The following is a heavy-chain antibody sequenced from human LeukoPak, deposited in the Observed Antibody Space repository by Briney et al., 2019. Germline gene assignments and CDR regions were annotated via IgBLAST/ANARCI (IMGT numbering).Heavy chain of an antibody. CDR3: ASWGRDGYNYDY. Sequence: SGRSRRLSCAASGFTFSSYAMHWVRQAPGKGLEWVSVIYSGGSTYYADSVKGRFTISRDNSKNTLYLQMNSLRAEDTAVYYCASWGRDGYNYDYWGQGTLVTVSS. D-gene: IGHD5-24*01. J-gene: IGHJ4*02. CDR2: IYSGGST. V-gene: IGHV3-53*01. CDR1: GFTFSSYA.